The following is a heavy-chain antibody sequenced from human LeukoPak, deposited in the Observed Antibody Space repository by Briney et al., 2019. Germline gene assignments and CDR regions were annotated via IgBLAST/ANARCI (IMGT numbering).Heavy chain of an antibody. J-gene: IGHJ4*02. Sequence: PGGSLRLSCAASGVTFSSYEMNWVRQAPGKGLEWVSYISSSGSTIYYADSVKGRFTISRDNAKNSLYLQMNSLRAEDTAVYYCAKGEYSSAVDYWGQGTLVTVSS. CDR3: AKGEYSSAVDY. CDR2: ISSSGSTI. CDR1: GVTFSSYE. V-gene: IGHV3-48*03. D-gene: IGHD6-6*01.